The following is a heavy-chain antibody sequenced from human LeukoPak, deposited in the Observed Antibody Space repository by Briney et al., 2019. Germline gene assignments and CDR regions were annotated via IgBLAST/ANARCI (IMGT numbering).Heavy chain of an antibody. Sequence: PGGSLRPSCAASTITFSTNGTPWVRQAPGKGLELVASIRFDGSIKYYADSLKGRFTISRENSKNTLYLQMNRLRAEDTAVYYCARNYDSSDYGYNWFDPWGQGTLVTVSS. V-gene: IGHV3-30*02. J-gene: IGHJ5*02. CDR2: IRFDGSIK. D-gene: IGHD3-22*01. CDR1: TITFSTNG. CDR3: ARNYDSSDYGYNWFDP.